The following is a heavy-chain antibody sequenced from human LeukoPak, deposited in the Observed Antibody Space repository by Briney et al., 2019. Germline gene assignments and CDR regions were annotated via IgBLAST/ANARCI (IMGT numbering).Heavy chain of an antibody. CDR2: ISSSSSYI. V-gene: IGHV3-21*01. CDR1: GFTFSSYS. Sequence: GGSLRLSCAASGFTFSSYSMNWVRQAPGKGLEWVSSISSSSSYIYYAGSVKGRFTISRDNAKNSLYLQMNSLRAEDTAVYYCAREEYSSGWYHYYYMDVWGKGTTVTVSS. J-gene: IGHJ6*03. CDR3: AREEYSSGWYHYYYMDV. D-gene: IGHD6-19*01.